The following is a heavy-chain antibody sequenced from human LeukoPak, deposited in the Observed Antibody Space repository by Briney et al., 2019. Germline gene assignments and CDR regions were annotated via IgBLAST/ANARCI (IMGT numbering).Heavy chain of an antibody. D-gene: IGHD5-18*01. CDR1: GGSFSGYY. V-gene: IGHV4-34*01. CDR2: INHSGST. J-gene: IGHJ3*02. Sequence: PSETLSLTCAVYGGSFSGYYWSWIRQPPGKGLEWIGEINHSGSTNYNPSLKSRVTISVDTSKNQFSLKLSSVTAADTAVYYCATTGYSYGYGAFDIWGQGTMVTVSS. CDR3: ATTGYSYGYGAFDI.